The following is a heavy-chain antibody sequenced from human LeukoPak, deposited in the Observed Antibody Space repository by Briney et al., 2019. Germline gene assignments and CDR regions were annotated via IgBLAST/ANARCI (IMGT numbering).Heavy chain of an antibody. J-gene: IGHJ4*02. D-gene: IGHD3-22*01. Sequence: GGSLRLSCAASGFTFSSYAMSWVRQAPGKGLEWVSVISGNGGSTYYADSVKGRFTISRDNSKNTLYLQMNSLRAEDTGVYYCAKIGSDLSITMIVVVHFGYWGQGTLVTVSS. CDR1: GFTFSSYA. CDR2: ISGNGGST. CDR3: AKIGSDLSITMIVVVHFGY. V-gene: IGHV3-23*01.